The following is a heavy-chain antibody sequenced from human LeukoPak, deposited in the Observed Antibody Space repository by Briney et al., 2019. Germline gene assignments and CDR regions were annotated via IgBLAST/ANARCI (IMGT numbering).Heavy chain of an antibody. CDR3: ARVVRLGVLRYFDPPYYFDY. CDR2: INPSGGST. Sequence: GASVKVSCKASGYTFTSYYMHWVRQAPGQGLEWMGIINPSGGSTSYAQKFQGRVTMTRDTSTSTVYKELSSLRSEDTAVYYCARVVRLGVLRYFDPPYYFDYWGQGTLVTVSS. D-gene: IGHD3-9*01. V-gene: IGHV1-46*01. CDR1: GYTFTSYY. J-gene: IGHJ4*02.